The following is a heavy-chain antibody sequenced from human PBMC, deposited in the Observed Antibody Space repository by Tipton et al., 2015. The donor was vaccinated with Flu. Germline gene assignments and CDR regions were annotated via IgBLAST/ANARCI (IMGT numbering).Heavy chain of an antibody. CDR1: GVSISGHY. J-gene: IGHJ4*02. CDR3: AGHRDGSDY. D-gene: IGHD5-24*01. V-gene: IGHV4-59*11. Sequence: LRLSCTVSGVSISGHYWSWIRQPPGKGLEWIGCSYHSGSTHYNPSLKSRLSISVDTSTNQFSLKLTSVTAADTAVYYCAGHRDGSDYWGRGTLVTVSS. CDR2: SYHSGST.